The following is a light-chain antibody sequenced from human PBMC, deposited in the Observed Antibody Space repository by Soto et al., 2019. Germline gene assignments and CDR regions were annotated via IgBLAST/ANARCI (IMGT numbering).Light chain of an antibody. CDR1: QSLLHITGETF. V-gene: IGKV2D-29*02. CDR3: MQSTQLPPT. J-gene: IGKJ5*01. Sequence: DVVMTQTPLSLSVAPGQPASISCKSSQSLLHITGETFLFWYLQKPGQSPQLLIYEVSTRVSGVPDRSSGSGSGTDSTLEISRVETDDVGIYYCMQSTQLPPTFGQGTRLEIK. CDR2: EVS.